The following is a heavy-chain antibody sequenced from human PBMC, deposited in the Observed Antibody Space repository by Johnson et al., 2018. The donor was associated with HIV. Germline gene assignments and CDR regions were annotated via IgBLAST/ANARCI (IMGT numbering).Heavy chain of an antibody. Sequence: QEQLVESGGGVVQPGRSLRLSCAASGFTFSSYGMHWVRQAPGKGLEWVAVIWYDGTTAFYADSVKGRFTISRDTSKKMLYLQMNSLRVDDTAVYYGAKTGGGAALDSWGQGTMVTVSS. D-gene: IGHD4/OR15-4a*01. CDR3: AKTGGGAALDS. CDR2: IWYDGTTA. CDR1: GFTFSSYG. J-gene: IGHJ3*02. V-gene: IGHV3-33*03.